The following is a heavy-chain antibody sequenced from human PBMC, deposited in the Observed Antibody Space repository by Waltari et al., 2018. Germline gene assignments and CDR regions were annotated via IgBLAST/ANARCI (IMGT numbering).Heavy chain of an antibody. CDR1: GYTFTGYY. D-gene: IGHD2-2*02. J-gene: IGHJ5*02. CDR2: INPNSGGT. Sequence: QVQLVQSGAEVKKPGASVKVSCTASGYTFTGYYMHWVRQAPGQGLEWMGWINPNSGGTNYAQKFQGRVTMTRDTSISTAYMELSRLRSDDTAVYYCARGCSSTSCYTYWFDPWGQGTLVTVSS. CDR3: ARGCSSTSCYTYWFDP. V-gene: IGHV1-2*02.